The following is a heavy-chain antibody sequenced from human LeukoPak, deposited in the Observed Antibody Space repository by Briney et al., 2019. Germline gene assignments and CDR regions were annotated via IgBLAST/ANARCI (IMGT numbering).Heavy chain of an antibody. J-gene: IGHJ6*02. CDR3: ARALSYYYGMDV. CDR1: GYTFSGHY. V-gene: IGHV1-69*13. CDR2: IIPIFGTA. Sequence: GASVKVSCKASGYTFSGHYLHWVRQAPGQGLEWMGGIIPIFGTANYAQKFQGRVTITADESTSTAYMELSSLRSEDTAVYYCARALSYYYGMDVWGQGTTVTVSS.